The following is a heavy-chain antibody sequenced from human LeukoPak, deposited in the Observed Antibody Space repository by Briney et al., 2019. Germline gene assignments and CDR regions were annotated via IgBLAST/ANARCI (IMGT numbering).Heavy chain of an antibody. CDR3: ARERADGFDI. J-gene: IGHJ3*02. CDR2: IWYDGSDK. Sequence: GRSLRLSCAASGFIFSGCGMHWVRQAPGKGLEWVAVIWYDGSDKYYADSVKGRFTISRDNSKNTLYLQMDSLRADDTAVYYCARERADGFDIWGQGTMVTVSS. V-gene: IGHV3-33*01. CDR1: GFIFSGCG.